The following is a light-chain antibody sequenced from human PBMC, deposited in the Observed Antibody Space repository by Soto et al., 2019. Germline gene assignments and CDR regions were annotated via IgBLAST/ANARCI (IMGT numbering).Light chain of an antibody. CDR2: DVS. CDR1: SSDVGGYNY. V-gene: IGLV2-14*01. Sequence: QSALTQPASVSGSPGQSITISCTGTSSDVGGYNYVSWYQQHPGKAPKLMIYDVSNRPSGVSNRFSGSKSGNTASLTISGLQAEDAADYYCSSYTSSFGVFGGGTKLTVL. CDR3: SSYTSSFGV. J-gene: IGLJ2*01.